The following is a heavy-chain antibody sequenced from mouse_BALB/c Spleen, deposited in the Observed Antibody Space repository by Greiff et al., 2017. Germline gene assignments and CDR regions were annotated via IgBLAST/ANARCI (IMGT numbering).Heavy chain of an antibody. CDR1: GYSITSDYA. CDR3: AREHSSGSPWFAY. D-gene: IGHD3-1*01. J-gene: IGHJ3*01. Sequence: EVQLVESGPGLVKPSQSLSLTCTVTGYSITSDYAWNWIRQFPGNKLEWMGYISYSGSTSYNPSLKSRISITRDTSKNQFFLQLNSVTTEDTATYYCAREHSSGSPWFAYWGQGTLVTVSA. V-gene: IGHV3-2*02. CDR2: ISYSGST.